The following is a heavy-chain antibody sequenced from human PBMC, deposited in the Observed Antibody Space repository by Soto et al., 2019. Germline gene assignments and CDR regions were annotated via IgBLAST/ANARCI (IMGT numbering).Heavy chain of an antibody. CDR2: IWYDGSNK. Sequence: QVQLVESGGGVVQPGRSLRLSCAASGFTFSSYGMHWVRQAPGKGLEWVAVIWYDGSNKYYADSVKGRFTISRDNSKNTLYLQMNSLRAEDTAVYSCARDRGFLDVWGKGTTVTVSS. J-gene: IGHJ6*04. V-gene: IGHV3-33*01. CDR1: GFTFSSYG. CDR3: ARDRGFLDV.